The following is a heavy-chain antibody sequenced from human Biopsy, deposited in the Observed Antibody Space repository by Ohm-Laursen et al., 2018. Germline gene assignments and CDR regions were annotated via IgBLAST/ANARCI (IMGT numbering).Heavy chain of an antibody. CDR1: GFTFSSYG. CDR2: IWYDGFNR. CDR3: ARDTRWSPYGMDV. Sequence: SLRLSCAASGFTFSSYGMHWVRQAPGKGLEWVAFIWYDGFNRYYADSVKGRFTISRDNSKNTLDLQMNSLGAEDTAVYYCARDTRWSPYGMDVWGQGTTVTVSS. V-gene: IGHV3-33*01. D-gene: IGHD4-23*01. J-gene: IGHJ6*02.